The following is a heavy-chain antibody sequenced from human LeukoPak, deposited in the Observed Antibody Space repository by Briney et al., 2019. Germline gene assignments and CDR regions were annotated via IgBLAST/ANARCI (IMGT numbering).Heavy chain of an antibody. V-gene: IGHV4-38-2*01. D-gene: IGHD3-10*01. CDR1: GYSISSGYY. CDR2: IYHSGST. Sequence: SETLSLTCAVSGYSISSGYYWGWIRQPPGKGLEWIGSIYHSGSTYYNPSLKSRVTISVDTSKNQFSLKLSSVTAADTAVYYCARVEIGELFDYWGQGTLVTVPS. J-gene: IGHJ4*02. CDR3: ARVEIGELFDY.